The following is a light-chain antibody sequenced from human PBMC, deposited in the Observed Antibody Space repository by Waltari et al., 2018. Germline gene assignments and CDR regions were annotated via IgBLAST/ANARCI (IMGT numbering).Light chain of an antibody. CDR2: KDT. V-gene: IGLV3-25*03. Sequence: SYELTQPPSVSVSPGQTARITCSGDGLPKQYAYWYQQRSGQAPLLVIYKDTERPSGSPERFSGSSSGQTVTLTISGVQAEDDADYYCQSSDSSNTDIYLFGGGTKLTVL. J-gene: IGLJ2*01. CDR1: GLPKQY. CDR3: QSSDSSNTDIYL.